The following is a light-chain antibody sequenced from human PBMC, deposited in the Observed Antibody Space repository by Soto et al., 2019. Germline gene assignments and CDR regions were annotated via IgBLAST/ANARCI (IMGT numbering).Light chain of an antibody. V-gene: IGLV2-14*01. Sequence: QSALTQPASVSGSPGQSITISCTGPSSDVDIYNYVSWYQQHPGKAPKLVIYEVSNRPSGVSNRFSGSKSGNTASLTISGLQAADEADYYCTSFTSITTVVFGGGTKLTVL. CDR1: SSDVDIYNY. CDR2: EVS. CDR3: TSFTSITTVV. J-gene: IGLJ2*01.